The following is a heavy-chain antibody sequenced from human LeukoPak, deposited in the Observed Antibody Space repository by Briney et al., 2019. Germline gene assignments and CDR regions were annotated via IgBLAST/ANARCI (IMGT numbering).Heavy chain of an antibody. D-gene: IGHD3-10*01. Sequence: SETLSLTCAVSGGSISSYSWWSWFRQPPGKGLEWIGEIHHDGRTNYNPSLKSRVTISVDKSKNQLSVELTSVTAADTAVYYCARVRVITMVRGVMTWFDPWGQGTLVTVSS. CDR2: IHHDGRT. CDR3: ARVRVITMVRGVMTWFDP. J-gene: IGHJ5*02. CDR1: GGSISSYSW. V-gene: IGHV4-4*02.